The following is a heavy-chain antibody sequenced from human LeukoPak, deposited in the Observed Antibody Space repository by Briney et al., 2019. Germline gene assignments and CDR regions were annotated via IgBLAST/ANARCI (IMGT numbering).Heavy chain of an antibody. V-gene: IGHV1-69*02. Sequence: VASVKVSCKASGGTFSSYTISWVRQAPGQGLEWMGRIIPILGIANYAQKSQGRVTINADKSTSTAYMELSSLRSEDTAVYYCAVSDYYGSGSYYDYWGQGTLVTVSS. D-gene: IGHD3-10*01. CDR3: AVSDYYGSGSYYDY. CDR1: GGTFSSYT. CDR2: IIPILGIA. J-gene: IGHJ4*02.